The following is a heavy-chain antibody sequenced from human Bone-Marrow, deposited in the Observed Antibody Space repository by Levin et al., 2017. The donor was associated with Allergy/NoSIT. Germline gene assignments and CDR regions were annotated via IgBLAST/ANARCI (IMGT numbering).Heavy chain of an antibody. CDR1: GYSFTSYW. Sequence: GASVKVSCKGSGYSFTSYWISWVRQMPGKGLEWMGRIDPSDFYTHYSPSFQGHVTISADKSISTAYPQWGSLKASDTAMYYCARHGEVASGNPLLDYWGQGTLVTVSS. D-gene: IGHD3-10*01. V-gene: IGHV5-10-1*01. CDR2: IDPSDFYT. J-gene: IGHJ4*02. CDR3: ARHGEVASGNPLLDY.